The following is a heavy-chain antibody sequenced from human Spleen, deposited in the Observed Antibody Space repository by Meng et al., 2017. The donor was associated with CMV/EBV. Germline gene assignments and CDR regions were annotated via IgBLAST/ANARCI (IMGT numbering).Heavy chain of an antibody. Sequence: GESLKISCAASGFTFDDYGMSWVRLAPGKGLEWVSGINWNGGGTGYADAVKGRFTSSRDNAKNSLYLQMNRLTTEDTAIYFCAKDEEIATIEESYLDSWGQGTLVTVSS. CDR1: GFTFDDYG. J-gene: IGHJ4*02. CDR2: INWNGGGT. V-gene: IGHV3-20*04. D-gene: IGHD5-12*01. CDR3: AKDEEIATIEESYLDS.